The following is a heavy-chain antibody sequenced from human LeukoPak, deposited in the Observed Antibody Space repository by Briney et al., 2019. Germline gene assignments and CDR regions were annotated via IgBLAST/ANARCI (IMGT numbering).Heavy chain of an antibody. Sequence: PGGSLRLSCAVSGFTFSNHAMSWVRQAPGKGLEWVSTISGSGNSAYYADSVKGRFAISRDNSQSTLYLQVNNLRAEDTAVYYCAKQVREQWLVPDYWGQGTLVTVSS. J-gene: IGHJ4*02. V-gene: IGHV3-23*01. CDR3: AKQVREQWLVPDY. CDR2: ISGSGNSA. CDR1: GFTFSNHA. D-gene: IGHD6-19*01.